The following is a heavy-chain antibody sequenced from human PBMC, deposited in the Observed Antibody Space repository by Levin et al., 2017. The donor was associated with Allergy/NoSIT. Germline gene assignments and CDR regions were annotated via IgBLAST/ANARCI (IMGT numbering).Heavy chain of an antibody. D-gene: IGHD2-2*01. CDR1: GGSISSGGYY. V-gene: IGHV4-31*03. J-gene: IGHJ3*02. Sequence: SETLSLTCTVSGGSISSGGYYWSWIRQHPGKGLEWIGYIYYSGSTYYNPSLKSRVTISVDTSKNQFSLKLSSVTAADTAVYYCARAGELVVPAARHAFDSWGQGTMVTVSS. CDR2: IYYSGST. CDR3: ARAGELVVPAARHAFDS.